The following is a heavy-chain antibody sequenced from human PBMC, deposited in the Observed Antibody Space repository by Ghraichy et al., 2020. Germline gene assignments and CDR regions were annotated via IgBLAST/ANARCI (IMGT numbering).Heavy chain of an antibody. CDR3: ARQYSSGWYYFDY. CDR2: ISGSGGST. V-gene: IGHV3-23*01. D-gene: IGHD6-19*01. CDR1: GFTFSSYA. Sequence: GGSLRLSCAASGFTFSSYAMSWVRQAPGKGLEWVSAISGSGGSTYYADSVKGRFTISRDNSKNTLYLQMNSLRAEDTAVYYCARQYSSGWYYFDYWGQGTLVTVSS. J-gene: IGHJ4*02.